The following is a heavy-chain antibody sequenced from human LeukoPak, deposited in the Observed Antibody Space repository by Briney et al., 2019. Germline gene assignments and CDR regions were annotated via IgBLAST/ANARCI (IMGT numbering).Heavy chain of an antibody. CDR1: GGSLFSYY. Sequence: SETLSLTCTVSGGSLFSYYWNWLRQSPGKGLEWIGFIYPDGITSYNPSLMSRGSISIATSRNQSSLRLTSVTAADTAMYYCARRAYYDSSGYHPTAGYFDLWGRGTLVTVSS. V-gene: IGHV4-4*08. D-gene: IGHD3-22*01. CDR2: IYPDGIT. CDR3: ARRAYYDSSGYHPTAGYFDL. J-gene: IGHJ2*01.